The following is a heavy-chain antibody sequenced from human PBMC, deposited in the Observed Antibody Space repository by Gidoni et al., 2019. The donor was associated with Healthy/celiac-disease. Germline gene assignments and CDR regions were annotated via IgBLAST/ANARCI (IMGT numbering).Heavy chain of an antibody. CDR1: GFTFRSYG. V-gene: IGHV3-33*01. CDR2: IWYDGSNK. Sequence: QVQLVESGGGVVQPGRSLRLSCAASGFTFRSYGMHWVRQAPGKGLEWVAVIWYDGSNKYYADSVKGRFTISRDNSKNTLYLQMNSLRAEDTAVYYCARDPEYYGSGDYFDYWGQGTLVTVSS. D-gene: IGHD3-10*01. J-gene: IGHJ4*02. CDR3: ARDPEYYGSGDYFDY.